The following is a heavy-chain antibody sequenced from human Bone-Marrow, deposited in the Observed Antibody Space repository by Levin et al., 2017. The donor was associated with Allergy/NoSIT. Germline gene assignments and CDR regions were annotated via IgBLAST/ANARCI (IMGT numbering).Heavy chain of an antibody. D-gene: IGHD3-10*01. CDR1: GNNFTRYD. V-gene: IGHV1-8*01. CDR2: MNPTSGNT. J-gene: IGHJ4*02. Sequence: GESLKISCKASGNNFTRYDINWVRQAPGQGLEWMGWMNPTSGNTGQPKKFQGRVNLTRNTSINTAYLELRSLELQDTAVYYCVDPRGWGQGTLIIVSS. CDR3: VDPRG.